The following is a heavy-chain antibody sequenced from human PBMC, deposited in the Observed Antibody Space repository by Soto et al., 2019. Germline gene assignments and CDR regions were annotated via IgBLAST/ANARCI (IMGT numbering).Heavy chain of an antibody. CDR3: ERCGTTSLDY. J-gene: IGHJ4*02. D-gene: IGHD1-1*01. CDR2: INHNSGGP. Sequence: GASVKVSCKTSGYTLTDYYMHWLGHAPGQGLEWMGWINHNSGGPISAQKFQGRVTMTRDSSSGTAYLKQIRLRSDDTAAYYCERCGTTSLDYWRQGTEVTVSS. V-gene: IGHV1-2*02. CDR1: GYTLTDYY.